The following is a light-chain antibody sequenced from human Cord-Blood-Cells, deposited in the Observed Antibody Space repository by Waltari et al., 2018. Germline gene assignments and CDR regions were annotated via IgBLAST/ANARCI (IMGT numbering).Light chain of an antibody. CDR3: CSYAGSSTYV. J-gene: IGLJ1*01. CDR2: EGS. CDR1: SSDVGSYNL. Sequence: QSALTQPASVSGSPGQSITISCTGTSSDVGSYNLVSWYQQHPGKAPKLMIYEGSTRPSGVSNRFSGSKSGNTASLTFTGLQAEDEADYYCCSYAGSSTYVFGTGTKVTVL. V-gene: IGLV2-23*01.